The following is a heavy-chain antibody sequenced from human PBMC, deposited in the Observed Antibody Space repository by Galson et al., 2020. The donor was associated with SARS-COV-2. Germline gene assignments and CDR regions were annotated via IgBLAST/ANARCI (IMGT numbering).Heavy chain of an antibody. Sequence: GGSLRLSCVASGFTFSNAWMSWVRQAPGKGLEWVGLIRGTTDGETTDLAAPVKGRFTISRDDSKNMLYLQMNTLRTEDTAVYFCTTDPGGTSGFDYWGQGSLVTVSS. V-gene: IGHV3-15*01. CDR2: IRGTTDGETT. CDR1: GFTFSNAW. CDR3: TTDPGGTSGFDY. D-gene: IGHD1-1*01. J-gene: IGHJ4*02.